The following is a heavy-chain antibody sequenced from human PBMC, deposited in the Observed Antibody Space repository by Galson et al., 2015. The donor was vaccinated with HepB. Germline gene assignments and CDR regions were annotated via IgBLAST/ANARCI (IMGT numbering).Heavy chain of an antibody. CDR2: IIPLFGTA. Sequence: SVKVSCKASGGTFSSDVISWVRQAPGQGLEWMGGIIPLFGTATYAQKFQGRVTITADKSTSTAYMELSRLRSDDTAVYYCARPGRTYRFAENGLDVWGQGTTVTVSS. D-gene: IGHD5-18*01. V-gene: IGHV1-69*06. J-gene: IGHJ6*02. CDR1: GGTFSSDV. CDR3: ARPGRTYRFAENGLDV.